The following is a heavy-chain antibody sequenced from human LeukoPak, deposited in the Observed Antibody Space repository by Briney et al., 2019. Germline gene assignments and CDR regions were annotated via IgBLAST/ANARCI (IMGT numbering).Heavy chain of an antibody. CDR1: GFTFSSFG. D-gene: IGHD6-13*01. V-gene: IGHV3-23*01. J-gene: IGHJ4*02. Sequence: QSGGSLRLSCAASGFTFSSFGMSWVRQAPGKGLEWVSAISASGGSTYYADSVKGRFTISRDNSKNTLYLQMNSLRAEDTAVYYCARAGYSDYWGQGTLVTVSS. CDR2: ISASGGST. CDR3: ARAGYSDY.